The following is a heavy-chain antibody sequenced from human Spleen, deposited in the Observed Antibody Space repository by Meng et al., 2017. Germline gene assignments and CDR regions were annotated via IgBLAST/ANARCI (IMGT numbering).Heavy chain of an antibody. Sequence: ASVKVSCKASGGTFSNYGISWVRQAPGQGLEWMGWINTNTGNPTYAQGFTGRFVFSLDTSVSTAYLQISSLKAEDTAVYYCARTVEMATTGALDYWGQGTLVTVSS. J-gene: IGHJ4*02. D-gene: IGHD5-24*01. CDR1: GGTFSNYG. V-gene: IGHV7-4-1*02. CDR3: ARTVEMATTGALDY. CDR2: INTNTGNP.